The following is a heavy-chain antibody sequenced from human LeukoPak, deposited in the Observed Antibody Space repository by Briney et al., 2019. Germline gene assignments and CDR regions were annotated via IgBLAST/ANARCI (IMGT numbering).Heavy chain of an antibody. Sequence: PGGSLRLSCTASGFTFGDYAMSWVRQAPGKGLEWVGFIRSKAYGGTTEYAASVKGRFTISRDDSKSIAYLQMNSLKTEDTAVYYCTRAYSSGWREPIDYWGQGTLVTVSS. D-gene: IGHD6-19*01. J-gene: IGHJ4*02. CDR1: GFTFGDYA. CDR3: TRAYSSGWREPIDY. V-gene: IGHV3-49*04. CDR2: IRSKAYGGTT.